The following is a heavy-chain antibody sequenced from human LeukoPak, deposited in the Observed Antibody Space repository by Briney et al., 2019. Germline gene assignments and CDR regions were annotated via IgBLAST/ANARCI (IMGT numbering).Heavy chain of an antibody. CDR1: GGSISSSNW. V-gene: IGHV4-4*02. D-gene: IGHD3-22*01. CDR2: INHSGST. J-gene: IGHJ6*02. CDR3: AGEYYYDSSGQGGMDV. Sequence: SETLSLTCAVSGGSISSSNWWSWVRQPPGKGLEWIGEINHSGSTNYNPSLKSRVTISVDTSKNQFSLKLSSVTAADTAVYYCAGEYYYDSSGQGGMDVWGQGTTVTVSS.